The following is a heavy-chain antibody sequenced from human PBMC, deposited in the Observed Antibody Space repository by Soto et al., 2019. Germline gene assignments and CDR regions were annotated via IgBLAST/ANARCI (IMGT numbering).Heavy chain of an antibody. Sequence: QVQLQESGPGLVKPSQTLSLTCTVSGGSISSGGYYWSWIRQHPGKGLEWIGYIYYSGSTYYNPYLKSLVTISVDTSKNRFSLKLSCVTAADTAVYYCASQPTRGAYCGGDCYSCYFDYWGQGTLVTVSS. D-gene: IGHD2-21*02. CDR3: ASQPTRGAYCGGDCYSCYFDY. J-gene: IGHJ4*02. CDR1: GGSISSGGYY. CDR2: IYYSGST. V-gene: IGHV4-31*01.